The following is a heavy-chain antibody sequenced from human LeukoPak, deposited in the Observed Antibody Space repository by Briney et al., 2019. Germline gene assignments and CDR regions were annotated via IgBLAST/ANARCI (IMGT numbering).Heavy chain of an antibody. Sequence: PSETLSLTCTVSGGSITSYYLSWIRQPPGKGLEWIGYMVYSQSTRYNPALKSRVTMSMDTSKNAVSLKLRSVTAADTAVYYCATRYDSTWYQFWGRGTLVTASS. CDR1: GGSITSYY. V-gene: IGHV4-59*08. D-gene: IGHD6-13*01. J-gene: IGHJ4*02. CDR2: MVYSQST. CDR3: ATRYDSTWYQF.